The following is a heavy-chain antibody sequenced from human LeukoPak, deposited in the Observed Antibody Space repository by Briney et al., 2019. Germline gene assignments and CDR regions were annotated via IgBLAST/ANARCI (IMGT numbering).Heavy chain of an antibody. CDR2: ISAYNGNT. CDR1: GYTFTSYG. J-gene: IGHJ4*02. CDR3: ARDSYCSGGSCYSESSDY. V-gene: IGHV1-18*01. D-gene: IGHD2-15*01. Sequence: ASVKVSCKASGYTFTSYGISWVRQATGQGLEWMGWISAYNGNTNYAQKLQGRVTMTTDTSTSTAYMELRSLRSDDTAVYYCARDSYCSGGSCYSESSDYWGQGTLVTVSS.